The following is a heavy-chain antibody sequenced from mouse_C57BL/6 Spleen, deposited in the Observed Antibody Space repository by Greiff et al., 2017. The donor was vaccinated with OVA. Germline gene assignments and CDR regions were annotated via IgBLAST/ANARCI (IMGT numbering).Heavy chain of an antibody. CDR3: ARTPSITTVVAGDAMDY. CDR2: INPYNGDT. Sequence: EVQLQQSGPELVKPGDSVKISCKASGYSFTGYFMNWVMQSHGKSLEWIGRINPYNGDTFYNQKFKGKATLTVDQSSSTAHMELRSLTSEDSAVYYCARTPSITTVVAGDAMDYWGQGTSVTVSS. J-gene: IGHJ4*01. D-gene: IGHD1-1*01. V-gene: IGHV1-20*01. CDR1: GYSFTGYF.